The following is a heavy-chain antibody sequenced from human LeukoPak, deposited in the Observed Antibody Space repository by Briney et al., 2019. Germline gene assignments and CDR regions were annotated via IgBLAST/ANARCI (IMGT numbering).Heavy chain of an antibody. V-gene: IGHV3-30-3*01. Sequence: GGSLRLSCAPSGFSFSSYAMHWVRQAPGKGLEWVAVISYDGDNKYYADSVKGRFTISRDNSKSTLFLQMNSLRAEDTAVYYCARDIVVAAATPGFYYYGMDVWGQGTTVTVSS. CDR2: ISYDGDNK. D-gene: IGHD2-15*01. J-gene: IGHJ6*02. CDR3: ARDIVVAAATPGFYYYGMDV. CDR1: GFSFSSYA.